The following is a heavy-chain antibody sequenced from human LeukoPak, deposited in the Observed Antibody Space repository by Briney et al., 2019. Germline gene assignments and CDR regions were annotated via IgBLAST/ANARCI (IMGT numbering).Heavy chain of an antibody. CDR3: ARGALRYSDY. CDR1: KFTFSSHV. CDR2: ISSSGIST. V-gene: IGHV3-64*01. J-gene: IGHJ4*02. D-gene: IGHD3-9*01. Sequence: GGSLRLSCAVSKFTFSSHVMHWVPQAPGKGLDHVSAISSSGISTYYANSVRGRFTISRDNSKNMLYLQMDSLRTEDMAVYYCARGALRYSDYWGQGTLVTVSS.